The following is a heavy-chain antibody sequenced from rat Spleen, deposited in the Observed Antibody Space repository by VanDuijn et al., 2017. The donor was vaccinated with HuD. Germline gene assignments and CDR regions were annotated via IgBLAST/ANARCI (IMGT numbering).Heavy chain of an antibody. CDR3: ARRGFGGTDY. V-gene: IGHV1-43*01. CDR2: INTGSGVT. J-gene: IGHJ2*01. CDR1: GYTFTSYY. Sequence: QIQLQQSGTELAKPDSSVEISCKASGYTFTSYYISWIKQTTGQGLEYIGYINTGSGVTNYNEKLKGKATLTVDKSSSTAFMQISSLTPDDSAVYYCARRGFGGTDYWGQGVMVTVSS. D-gene: IGHD4-3*01.